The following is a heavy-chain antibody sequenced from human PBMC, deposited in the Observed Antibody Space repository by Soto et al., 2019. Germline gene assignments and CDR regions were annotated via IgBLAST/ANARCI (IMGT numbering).Heavy chain of an antibody. V-gene: IGHV4-34*01. CDR3: ARVRGWVATIKGAYYFDY. Sequence: PSETLSLTCAVYGGSFSGYYWSWIRHPPGKVLEWIGEINHSGSTNYNPYLKSRVTVSVDTSKNQFSLKLSSVTAADTAVYYCARVRGWVATIKGAYYFDYWGQGTLVTVSS. CDR1: GGSFSGYY. CDR2: INHSGST. D-gene: IGHD5-12*01. J-gene: IGHJ4*02.